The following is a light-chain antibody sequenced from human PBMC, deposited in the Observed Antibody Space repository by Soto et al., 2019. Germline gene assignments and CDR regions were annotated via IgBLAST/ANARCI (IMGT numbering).Light chain of an antibody. Sequence: PGERATLSCRASQSVTSTYLAWYQQKPGQAPRLLIYGASTRATGIPDRFRGGGSGTDFTLTISRLEPEDFAVYYCQQYAYPPWTFGHGTKVE. CDR3: QQYAYPPWT. J-gene: IGKJ1*01. CDR2: GAS. CDR1: QSVTSTY. V-gene: IGKV3-20*01.